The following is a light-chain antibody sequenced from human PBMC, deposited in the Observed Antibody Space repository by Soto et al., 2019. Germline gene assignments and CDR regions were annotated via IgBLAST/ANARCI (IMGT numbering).Light chain of an antibody. CDR3: SSYTSATTYV. V-gene: IGLV2-14*01. CDR1: SSDVGAYNY. Sequence: VLTQPASVSGSPGQSITISCTGTSSDVGAYNYDSWYQQYPGEAPKVIIYDVSHRPAGVSNRFSGSKSGNTASLTISGLQTQDEADYYCSSYTSATTYVFGTGTKLTVL. CDR2: DVS. J-gene: IGLJ1*01.